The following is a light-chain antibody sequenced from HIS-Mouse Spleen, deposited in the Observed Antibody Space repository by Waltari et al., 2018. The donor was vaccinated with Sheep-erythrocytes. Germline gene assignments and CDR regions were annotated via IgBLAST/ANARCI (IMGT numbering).Light chain of an antibody. Sequence: QSALTQPASVSGSPGQSITLSFTGTSSDVGGYNYVPWYQPHPGKAPKLMIYEVSNRPSGVSNRFSGSKSGNTASLTISGLQAEDEADYYCSSYTSSSTVVFCGGTKLTVL. V-gene: IGLV2-14*01. J-gene: IGLJ2*01. CDR2: EVS. CDR3: SSYTSSSTVV. CDR1: SSDVGGYNY.